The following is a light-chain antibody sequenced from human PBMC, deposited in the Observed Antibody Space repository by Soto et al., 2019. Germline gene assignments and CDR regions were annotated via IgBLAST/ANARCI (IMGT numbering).Light chain of an antibody. Sequence: DIQMTQSPSTLSASVGDRVTITCRASQSISNYLIWYQQKPGQDPKLLIYATSNLQRGVPSRFSGSGSGTDFTLTISSLQPEDFATYYCQQNYSTPPYTFGQGTKLEIK. V-gene: IGKV1-39*01. CDR1: QSISNY. CDR3: QQNYSTPPYT. CDR2: ATS. J-gene: IGKJ2*01.